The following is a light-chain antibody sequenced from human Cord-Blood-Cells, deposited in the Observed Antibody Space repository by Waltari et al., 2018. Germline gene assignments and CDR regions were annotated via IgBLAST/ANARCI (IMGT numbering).Light chain of an antibody. J-gene: IGKJ2*01. CDR2: AAS. V-gene: IGKV1-39*01. Sequence: DIQMTQSPSSLSASVGDRVTITCRASQSISSYLNWYQQKPGKAPKLLIYAASSLQSGAPSMFSGSCAGTDFTLTISSLPPEDFANYYCQQSYSTPYTFGQGTKLEIK. CDR1: QSISSY. CDR3: QQSYSTPYT.